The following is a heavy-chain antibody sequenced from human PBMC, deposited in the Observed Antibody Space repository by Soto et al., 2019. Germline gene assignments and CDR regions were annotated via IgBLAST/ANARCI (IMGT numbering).Heavy chain of an antibody. D-gene: IGHD2-15*01. CDR1: GGGFNSYA. CDR2: LIPSFGTA. V-gene: IGHV1-69*01. J-gene: IGHJ4*02. Sequence: QVQLVQSGAEVKKPGSSVKVSCKASGGGFNSYAFSWVRQAPGQGLEWMGELIPSFGTANYEKKFQGRVTITPDESTTTVYMDLSSLTPDDTAMYFCARAGDCSGGSCYSFILDYWGQGTQVTVSS. CDR3: ARAGDCSGGSCYSFILDY.